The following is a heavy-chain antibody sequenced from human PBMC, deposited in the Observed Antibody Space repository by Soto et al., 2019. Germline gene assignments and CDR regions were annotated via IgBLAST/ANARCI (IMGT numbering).Heavy chain of an antibody. J-gene: IGHJ4*02. CDR1: GFSFGDYA. Sequence: PGGSLRLSCTASGFSFGDYAMNWFRQAPGKGLEWVGFIRSKTYGGTTEYAASVKGRFTFSRDDSKSIAYLQMDSLKTEDTTVYYCARDPDSRGWCYPYCGQGTLVTVSS. V-gene: IGHV3-49*03. CDR2: IRSKTYGGTT. CDR3: ARDPDSRGWCYPY. D-gene: IGHD6-19*01.